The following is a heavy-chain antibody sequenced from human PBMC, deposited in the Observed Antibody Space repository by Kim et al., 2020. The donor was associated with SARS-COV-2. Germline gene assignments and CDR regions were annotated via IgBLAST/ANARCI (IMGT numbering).Heavy chain of an antibody. Sequence: DTQYSPPSHGRVTISADKSANTAYLQWSSLTPSDTAMYFCARRNLYYFDSWGQGTLVTVSS. CDR2: DT. J-gene: IGHJ4*02. D-gene: IGHD3-16*01. V-gene: IGHV5-51*01. CDR3: ARRNLYYFDS.